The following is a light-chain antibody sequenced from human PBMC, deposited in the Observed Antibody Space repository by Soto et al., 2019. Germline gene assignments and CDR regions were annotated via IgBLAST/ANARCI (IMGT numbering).Light chain of an antibody. CDR3: QQYNGYSKT. CDR2: KAS. Sequence: DIQMTQSPSTLSASVGDRVTITCRASQTINNWLAWYQQKPGKAPKLLIYKASSLESGVPSRFSGSGSGTEFTLTISSLQPDDFGTYYCQQYNGYSKTFGQGTKVEIK. V-gene: IGKV1-5*03. CDR1: QTINNW. J-gene: IGKJ1*01.